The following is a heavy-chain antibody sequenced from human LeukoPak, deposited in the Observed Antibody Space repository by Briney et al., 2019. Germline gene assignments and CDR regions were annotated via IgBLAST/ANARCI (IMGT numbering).Heavy chain of an antibody. CDR1: GFTFSNYG. V-gene: IGHV3-64*01. D-gene: IGHD6-13*01. CDR3: ARSLPGTAAFDC. CDR2: VSSNGGST. J-gene: IGHJ4*02. Sequence: GGSLRLSCAASGFTFSNYGMHCVRQAPGKGLEYVSAVSSNGGSTYYANSVKGRFSISRDNSKNTLYLQMGSLRAEDMAVYYCARSLPGTAAFDCWGQGTLVTVSS.